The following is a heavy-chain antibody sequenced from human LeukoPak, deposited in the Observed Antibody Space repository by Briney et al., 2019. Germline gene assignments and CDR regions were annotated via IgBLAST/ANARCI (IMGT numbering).Heavy chain of an antibody. CDR2: ISSSSSYI. CDR3: ARSMDGSGWSHDAFDI. V-gene: IGHV3-21*01. J-gene: IGHJ3*02. CDR1: GFTFSSYS. D-gene: IGHD6-19*01. Sequence: PGRSLRLSCAASGFTFSSYSMNWVRQAPGKGLEWVSSISSSSSYIYYADSVKGRFTISRDNAKNSLYLQMNSLRAEDTAVYYCARSMDGSGWSHDAFDIWGQGTMVTVSS.